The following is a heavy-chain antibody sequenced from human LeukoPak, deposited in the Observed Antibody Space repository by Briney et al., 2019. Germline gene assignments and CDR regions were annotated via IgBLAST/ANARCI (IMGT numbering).Heavy chain of an antibody. CDR1: GGSISSYY. J-gene: IGHJ5*02. CDR3: ARVVFGSEGRFLFDP. Sequence: SETLSLTCTVSGGSISSYYWSWIRQPPGKGLEWIGYIYYSGSTNYNPSLKSRVTISVDTSKNQFSLKLSSVTAADTAVYYCARVVFGSEGRFLFDPWGQGTLVTVSS. D-gene: IGHD3-3*01. CDR2: IYYSGST. V-gene: IGHV4-59*01.